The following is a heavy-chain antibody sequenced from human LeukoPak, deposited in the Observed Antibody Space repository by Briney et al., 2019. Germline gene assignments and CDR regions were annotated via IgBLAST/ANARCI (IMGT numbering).Heavy chain of an antibody. V-gene: IGHV4-30-2*01. D-gene: IGHD1-26*01. CDR3: ARGELLYFQH. CDR1: GGSISSGGYY. CDR2: IYHSGST. J-gene: IGHJ1*01. Sequence: PSQTLSLTCTVSGGSISSGGYYWSWIRQPPGKGLEWIGYIYHSGSTYYNPSLKSRVTISVDRSKNQFSLKLSSVTAADTAVYYCARGELLYFQHWGQGTLVTVSS.